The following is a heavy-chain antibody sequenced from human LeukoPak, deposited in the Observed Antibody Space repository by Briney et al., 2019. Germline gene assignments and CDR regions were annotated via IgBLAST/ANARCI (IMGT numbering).Heavy chain of an antibody. Sequence: PSETLSLTCTVSGYSISSGYYWGWIRQPPGKGLEWIGSIYHSGSTYYNPSLKSRVTISVDTSKDQFSLKLSSVTAADTAVYYCARDGPYYYGSGSSPNNNWFDPWGQGTLVTVSS. CDR1: GYSISSGYY. J-gene: IGHJ5*02. CDR3: ARDGPYYYGSGSSPNNNWFDP. D-gene: IGHD3-10*01. V-gene: IGHV4-38-2*02. CDR2: IYHSGST.